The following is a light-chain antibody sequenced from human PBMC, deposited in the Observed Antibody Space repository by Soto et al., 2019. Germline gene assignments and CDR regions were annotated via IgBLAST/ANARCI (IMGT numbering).Light chain of an antibody. J-gene: IGKJ5*01. Sequence: EIVMTQSPATLSVSPGERATLSCRASQSISSKLAWYQQKPGQAPRLLIYGASTRATGIPARFSGSGSGTEFTLTISSLQSEDFAVYYCPQYNNWPPITFGQGTRLESK. V-gene: IGKV3-15*01. CDR1: QSISSK. CDR2: GAS. CDR3: PQYNNWPPIT.